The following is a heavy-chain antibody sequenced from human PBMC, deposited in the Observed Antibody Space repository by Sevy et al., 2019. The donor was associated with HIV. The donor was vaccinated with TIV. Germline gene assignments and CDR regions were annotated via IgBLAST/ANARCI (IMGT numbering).Heavy chain of an antibody. CDR3: ARDQHDYAGNLRTGWFDP. D-gene: IGHD4-17*01. Sequence: GGSLRLSCAASGFTFSSYAMHWVRQAPGKGLEWVAFISFDGSNKYYADSVRGRFTISSDNSKRTLYLQVNSLRTEDTAVYYCARDQHDYAGNLRTGWFDPWGQGTLVTVSS. J-gene: IGHJ5*02. CDR2: ISFDGSNK. V-gene: IGHV3-30-3*01. CDR1: GFTFSSYA.